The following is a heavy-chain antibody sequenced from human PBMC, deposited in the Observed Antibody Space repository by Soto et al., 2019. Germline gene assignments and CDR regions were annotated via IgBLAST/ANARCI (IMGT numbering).Heavy chain of an antibody. V-gene: IGHV3-21*01. CDR2: ISSSSSYI. J-gene: IGHJ6*02. D-gene: IGHD3-22*01. CDR3: ARXPTYDSSGYSYYYGMDV. CDR1: GFTFSSYS. Sequence: NPGGSLRLSCAASGFTFSSYSMNWVRQAPGKGLEWVSSISSSSSYIYYADSVKGRFTISRDNAKNSLYLQMNSLRAEDTAVYYCARXPTYDSSGYSYYYGMDVWGPGTTVTVSS.